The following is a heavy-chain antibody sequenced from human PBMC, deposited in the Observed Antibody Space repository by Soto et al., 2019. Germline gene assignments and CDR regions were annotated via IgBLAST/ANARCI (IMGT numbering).Heavy chain of an antibody. CDR1: GGSISSGGYY. J-gene: IGHJ4*02. Sequence: SETLSLTCTVSGGSISSGGYYWSWIRQHPGKGLEWIGYIYYSGSTYYDPSLKSRVTISVDTSKNQFSLKLSSVTAADTADYYCARLGGFYQAFDSWGQGPLVTVSS. V-gene: IGHV4-31*03. D-gene: IGHD3-22*01. CDR2: IYYSGST. CDR3: ARLGGFYQAFDS.